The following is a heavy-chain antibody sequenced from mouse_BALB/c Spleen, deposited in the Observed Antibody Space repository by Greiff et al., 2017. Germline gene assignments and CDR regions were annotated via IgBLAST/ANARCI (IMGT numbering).Heavy chain of an antibody. D-gene: IGHD2-1*01. CDR1: GFTFSSFG. Sequence: EVKLMESGGGLVQPGGSRKLSCAASGFTFSSFGMHWVRQAPEKGLEWVAYISSGSSTIYYADTVKGRFTISRDNPKNTLFLQMTSLRSEDTAMYYCARGGGLYGNYFDYWGQGTTLTVSS. CDR3: ARGGGLYGNYFDY. J-gene: IGHJ2*01. CDR2: ISSGSSTI. V-gene: IGHV5-17*02.